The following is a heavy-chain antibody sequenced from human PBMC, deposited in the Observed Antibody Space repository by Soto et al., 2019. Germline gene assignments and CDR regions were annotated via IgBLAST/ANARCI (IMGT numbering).Heavy chain of an antibody. CDR3: ARVFPSYCGGDCAYFDS. CDR1: GGSVNSYY. Sequence: VQLQESGPGLVRPSETLSLTCTVSGGSVNSYYWSWIRQTPGKGPEWIGYIFYSGSTNSNPSLKSRASMSVDMSKNQFSLRLSSLTAADTAVYYCARVFPSYCGGDCAYFDSWGQGILVTVSS. V-gene: IGHV4-59*02. CDR2: IFYSGST. J-gene: IGHJ4*02. D-gene: IGHD2-21*02.